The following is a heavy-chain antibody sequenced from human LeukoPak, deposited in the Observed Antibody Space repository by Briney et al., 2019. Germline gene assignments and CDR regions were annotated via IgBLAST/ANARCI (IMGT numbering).Heavy chain of an antibody. D-gene: IGHD5-12*01. Sequence: PGGSLRLSCAASGFTFSNYEMNWVRQAPGKGLEWVSYISSSGSTIYYADSVKGRFTISRDNAKNSLYLQMNSLRAEDTALYYCAKEYGGYGSGAFDIWGQGTMVTVSS. V-gene: IGHV3-48*03. CDR2: ISSSGSTI. J-gene: IGHJ3*02. CDR3: AKEYGGYGSGAFDI. CDR1: GFTFSNYE.